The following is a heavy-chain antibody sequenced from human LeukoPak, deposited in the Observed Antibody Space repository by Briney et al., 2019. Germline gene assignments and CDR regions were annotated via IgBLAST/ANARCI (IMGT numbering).Heavy chain of an antibody. CDR1: GFTFSSYS. V-gene: IGHV3-21*01. J-gene: IGHJ3*02. CDR3: ARPYSSGLDAFDI. Sequence: GGSLRLSCAASGFTFSSYSMNWVRQAPGKGLEWVSSISSSSSHIYYADSVKGRFTISRDNAKNSLYLQMNSLRAEDTAVYYCARPYSSGLDAFDIWGQGTMVTVSS. CDR2: ISSSSSHI. D-gene: IGHD6-19*01.